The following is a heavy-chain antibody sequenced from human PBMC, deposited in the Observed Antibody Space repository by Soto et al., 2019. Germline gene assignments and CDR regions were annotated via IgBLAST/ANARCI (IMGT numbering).Heavy chain of an antibody. V-gene: IGHV4-31*03. D-gene: IGHD4-17*01. CDR1: GGSISSGGYY. J-gene: IGHJ4*02. Sequence: TLSLTCTVSGGSISSGGYYWSWIRQHPGKGLEWIGYIYYSGSTYYNPSLKSRVTISVDTSKNQFSLKLSSVTAADTAVYYCARFHTVTTWYFDYWGQGTLVTVSS. CDR2: IYYSGST. CDR3: ARFHTVTTWYFDY.